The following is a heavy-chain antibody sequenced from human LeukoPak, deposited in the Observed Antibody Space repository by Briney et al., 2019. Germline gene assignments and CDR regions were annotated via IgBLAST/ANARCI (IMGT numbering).Heavy chain of an antibody. J-gene: IGHJ6*02. D-gene: IGHD5-24*01. V-gene: IGHV1-69*04. Sequence: SVKVSCKASGGTFSSYAISWVRQAPGQGLEWMGRIIPVLGITNYAQKFQGRVTITADKSTSTADMELSSLRSEDTAVYYCARGGGRWLQLSVADYYAMDVWGQGTSVTVSS. CDR2: IIPVLGIT. CDR3: ARGGGRWLQLSVADYYAMDV. CDR1: GGTFSSYA.